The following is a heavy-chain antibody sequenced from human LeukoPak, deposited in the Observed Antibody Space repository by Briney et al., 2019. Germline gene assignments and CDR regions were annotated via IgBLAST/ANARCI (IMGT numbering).Heavy chain of an antibody. J-gene: IGHJ4*02. Sequence: PSETLSLTCAVYGGSFSGYYWSWIRQPPGKGLGWIGEISHSGSTNYNPSLKSRVTISVDTSKNQFSLKLNSVTAADTAVYYCARAPGITMVRGVITRGDFDYWGQGTLVTVSS. CDR1: GGSFSGYY. CDR2: ISHSGST. CDR3: ARAPGITMVRGVITRGDFDY. V-gene: IGHV4-34*01. D-gene: IGHD3-10*01.